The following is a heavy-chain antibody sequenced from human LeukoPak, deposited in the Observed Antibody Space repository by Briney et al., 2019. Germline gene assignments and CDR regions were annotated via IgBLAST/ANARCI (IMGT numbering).Heavy chain of an antibody. D-gene: IGHD2-15*01. CDR3: AREGYCSGGSCYTNNWFDP. Sequence: SVKVSCKASGGTFSSYAISWVRQAPGQGLEWMGGIIPIFGTASFAQKFQGRVTITADESTSTAYMELSSLRSEDTAVYYCAREGYCSGGSCYTNNWFDPWGQGTLVTVSS. V-gene: IGHV1-69*13. CDR2: IIPIFGTA. CDR1: GGTFSSYA. J-gene: IGHJ5*02.